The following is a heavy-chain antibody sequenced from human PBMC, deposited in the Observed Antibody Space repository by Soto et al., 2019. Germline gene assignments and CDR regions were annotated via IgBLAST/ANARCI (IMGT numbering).Heavy chain of an antibody. J-gene: IGHJ3*02. CDR1: GFTFSSYA. CDR3: AKYITMVRGVIIEAFDI. V-gene: IGHV3-23*01. CDR2: ISGSGGST. D-gene: IGHD3-10*01. Sequence: GGSLRLSCAASGFTFSSYAMSWVRQAPGKGLEWVSAISGSGGSTYYADSVKGRFTISRDNSKNTLYLQMNSLRAEDTAVYYCAKYITMVRGVIIEAFDIWGQGTMVTVS.